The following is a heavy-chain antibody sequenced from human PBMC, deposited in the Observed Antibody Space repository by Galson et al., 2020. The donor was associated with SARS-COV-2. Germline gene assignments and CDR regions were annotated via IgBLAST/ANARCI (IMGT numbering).Heavy chain of an antibody. CDR1: GYTFTSYG. J-gene: IGHJ4*02. CDR3: ANNTYYYDSSGYPFDY. V-gene: IGHV1-18*04. CDR2: ISAYNGNT. Sequence: ASVKVSCKASGYTFTSYGISWVRQAPGQGLEWMGWISAYNGNTNYAQKLQGRVTMTTDTSTSTAYMELRSLRSDDTAVYYCANNTYYYDSSGYPFDYWGQGTLVTVSS. D-gene: IGHD3-22*01.